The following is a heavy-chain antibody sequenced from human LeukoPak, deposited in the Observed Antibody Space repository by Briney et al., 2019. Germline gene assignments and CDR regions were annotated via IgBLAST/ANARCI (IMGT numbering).Heavy chain of an antibody. J-gene: IGHJ4*02. D-gene: IGHD6-13*01. V-gene: IGHV1-46*01. CDR1: GDTFTGYY. CDR2: MNPSAGDR. CDR3: ARGLGMSSVRDYFAY. Sequence: GATVKVSCKSSGDTFTGYYIHWVRQAPGQGLEWMGIMNPSAGDRSFAQKFQGRVTMTRDTSTSTFYIELSGLRSEDTAVYYCARGLGMSSVRDYFAYWGQGTLVIVSS.